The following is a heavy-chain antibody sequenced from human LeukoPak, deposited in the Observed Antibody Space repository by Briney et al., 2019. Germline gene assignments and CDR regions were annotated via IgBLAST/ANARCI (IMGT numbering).Heavy chain of an antibody. Sequence: SVKVSCKASGGTFNSYSISWVRQAPGQGLEWMGRIIPVLGTADYAQKFQGRVTITADRSTTTAYLELSSLISDDTAVYFCAGDRSGSNWYSDYWGQGTLVTVSS. CDR1: GGTFNSYS. D-gene: IGHD6-13*01. CDR3: AGDRSGSNWYSDY. V-gene: IGHV1-69*08. CDR2: IIPVLGTA. J-gene: IGHJ4*02.